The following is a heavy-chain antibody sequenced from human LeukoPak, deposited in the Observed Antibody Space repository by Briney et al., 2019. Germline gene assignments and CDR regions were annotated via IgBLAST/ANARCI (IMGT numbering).Heavy chain of an antibody. Sequence: SETLSLTCAVSGGSISSGGYSWSWIRQPPGKGLEWIGYIYHSGSTYYNPSLKSRVTISVDRSKNQFSLKLSSVTAADTAVYYCVRYRDGTGDWGQGTLVTVSS. D-gene: IGHD3-10*01. V-gene: IGHV4-30-2*01. CDR3: VRYRDGTGD. J-gene: IGHJ4*02. CDR2: IYHSGST. CDR1: GGSISSGGYS.